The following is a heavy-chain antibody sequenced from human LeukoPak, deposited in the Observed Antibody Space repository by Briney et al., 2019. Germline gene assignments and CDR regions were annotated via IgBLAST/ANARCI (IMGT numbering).Heavy chain of an antibody. CDR2: IRSKANSYAT. CDR1: GFTFSGSA. V-gene: IGHV3-73*01. CDR3: TMYYYDSSGYYYLDY. J-gene: IGHJ4*02. D-gene: IGHD3-22*01. Sequence: QTGGSLRLSCAASGFTFSGSAMHWVRQASGKGLEWVGRIRSKANSYATAYAASVKGRFTISRDDSKNTAYLQMNSLKTEDTAVYYCTMYYYDSSGYYYLDYWGQGTLVTVSS.